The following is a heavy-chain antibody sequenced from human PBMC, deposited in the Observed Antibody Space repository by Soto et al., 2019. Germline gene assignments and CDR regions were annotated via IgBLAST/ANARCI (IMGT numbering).Heavy chain of an antibody. CDR2: ISSSGSTV. CDR3: ASRNTGGFDY. D-gene: IGHD2-2*02. Sequence: GGSLRLSCAASGLTFSSYEVNWVRQAPGKGLEWVSYISSSGSTVYYADSVKGRFTISRDNAKNSLYLQMNSLRVEDTAVYYCASRNTGGFDYWGQGTLVTVSS. CDR1: GLTFSSYE. J-gene: IGHJ4*02. V-gene: IGHV3-48*03.